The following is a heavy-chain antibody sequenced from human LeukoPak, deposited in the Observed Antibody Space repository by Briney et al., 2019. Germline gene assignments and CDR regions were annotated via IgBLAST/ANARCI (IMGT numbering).Heavy chain of an antibody. D-gene: IGHD3-22*01. V-gene: IGHV4-59*01. CDR2: IYYSGST. CDR3: ARSDSSGYYPTFDY. CDR1: GGSISSYY. J-gene: IGHJ4*02. Sequence: PSETLSLTCTVSGGSISSYYWSWIREPPGKGLEWIGYIYYSGSTNYNPSLKSRVTISVDMSKNQFSLKLSSVTAADTAVYYCARSDSSGYYPTFDYWGQGTLVTVSS.